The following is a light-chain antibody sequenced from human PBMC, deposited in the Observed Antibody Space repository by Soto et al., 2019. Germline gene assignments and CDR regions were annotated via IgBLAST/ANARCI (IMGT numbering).Light chain of an antibody. Sequence: EIVLTQSPGTLSLSPGERATLSCRASQSVSSSSLAWYQQKPGQAPRLLIYGASSRDTGIPDRFSGSGSGTHFTLTISRLEPEDFAVYYCQQYGSSPRTFGQGTKVEIK. CDR2: GAS. CDR1: QSVSSSS. V-gene: IGKV3-20*01. CDR3: QQYGSSPRT. J-gene: IGKJ1*01.